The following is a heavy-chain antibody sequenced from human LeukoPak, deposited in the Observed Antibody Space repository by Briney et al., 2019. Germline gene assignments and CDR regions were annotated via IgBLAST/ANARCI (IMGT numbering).Heavy chain of an antibody. V-gene: IGHV4-4*07. D-gene: IGHD3-9*01. CDR3: ARREERYDILTGYPRRDAFDI. J-gene: IGHJ3*02. CDR1: GASISSYY. Sequence: KPSETLSLTCTVSGASISSYYWSWIRQPAGKGLEWIGRIYSSGSTSGSTNYNPSLKSRVTMSLDTSKNQFSLKLSSVTAADTAVYYCARREERYDILTGYPRRDAFDIWGQGTMVTVSS. CDR2: IYSSGSTSGST.